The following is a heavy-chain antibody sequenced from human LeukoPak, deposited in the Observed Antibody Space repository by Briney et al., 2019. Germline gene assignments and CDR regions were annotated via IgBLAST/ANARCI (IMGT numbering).Heavy chain of an antibody. V-gene: IGHV4-34*01. D-gene: IGHD6-6*01. J-gene: IGHJ4*02. CDR3: ARGLIIWGCSSSGGIDY. Sequence: YPSETLSLTCAVYGVSFSGYYWSWIRQPPGKGLEWIGEINHSGSTNYNPSLKGRVTISVDTSKNQFSLKLSSVTAADTAVYYCARGLIIWGCSSSGGIDYWGQGTLVTVSS. CDR2: INHSGST. CDR1: GVSFSGYY.